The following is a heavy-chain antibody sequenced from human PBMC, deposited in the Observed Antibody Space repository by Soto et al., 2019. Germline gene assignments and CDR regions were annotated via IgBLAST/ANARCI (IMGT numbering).Heavy chain of an antibody. J-gene: IGHJ4*02. CDR1: GFTFSSYG. V-gene: IGHV3-30*18. Sequence: QVPLVESGGGVVQPGRSLRLSCAASGFTFSSYGMHWVRQAPGKGLEWVAVISYDGSNKYYADSVKGRFTISRDNXKNTLYLQMNSLRAEDTAVYYCAKDITSGSYGSGYWGQGTLVTVSS. D-gene: IGHD1-26*01. CDR2: ISYDGSNK. CDR3: AKDITSGSYGSGY.